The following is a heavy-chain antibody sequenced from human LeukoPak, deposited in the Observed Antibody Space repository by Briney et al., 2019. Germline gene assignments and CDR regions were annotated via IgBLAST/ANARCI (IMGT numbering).Heavy chain of an antibody. V-gene: IGHV3-48*03. Sequence: GGSLRLSCAVSGLPFSVFEMNWARQAPGKGLGWVSNIGRSGTTRYYADSVKCRFSSSRDNAKNSLYLQMNSLRVEDTVVYYCALLAVASDFDYWGQGALVTVSS. D-gene: IGHD6-19*01. CDR3: ALLAVASDFDY. J-gene: IGHJ4*02. CDR1: GLPFSVFE. CDR2: IGRSGTTR.